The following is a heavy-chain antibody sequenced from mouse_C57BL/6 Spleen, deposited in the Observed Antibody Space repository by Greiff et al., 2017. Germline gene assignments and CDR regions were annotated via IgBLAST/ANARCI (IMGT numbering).Heavy chain of an antibody. V-gene: IGHV5-6*01. D-gene: IGHD4-1*01. CDR3: APGTSLDY. Sequence: EVKVVESGGDLVKPGGSLKLSCAASGFTFSSYGMSWVRQTPDKRLEWVATISSGGSYTYYPDSVKGRFTISRDNAKNTLYLQMSSLKSEDTAMYYCAPGTSLDYWGQGTTLTVSS. J-gene: IGHJ2*01. CDR1: GFTFSSYG. CDR2: ISSGGSYT.